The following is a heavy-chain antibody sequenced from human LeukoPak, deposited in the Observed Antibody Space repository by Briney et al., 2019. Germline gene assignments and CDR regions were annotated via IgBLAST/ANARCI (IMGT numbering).Heavy chain of an antibody. CDR3: ARDQGYASGAWSDAFNI. V-gene: IGHV6-1*01. D-gene: IGHD6-19*01. CDR1: GDSVSSNSAA. CDR2: TYYRSKLYN. Sequence: SQTLSLTCAISGDSVSSNSAAWNWIRQSPSRGLEWLGRTYYRSKLYNDYAVSVKSRITINPDTSKNQFSLHLNSVTPEDTAVYYCARDQGYASGAWSDAFNIWGQGTMVTVSS. J-gene: IGHJ3*02.